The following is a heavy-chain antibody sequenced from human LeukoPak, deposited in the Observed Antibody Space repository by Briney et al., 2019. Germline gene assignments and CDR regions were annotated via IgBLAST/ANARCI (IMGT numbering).Heavy chain of an antibody. CDR2: IWYDGSNK. V-gene: IGHV3-33*01. CDR3: ARSPRVRGVIITGDAFDI. J-gene: IGHJ3*02. D-gene: IGHD3-10*01. CDR1: GFTFSSYG. Sequence: GGSLRLSCAASGFTFSSYGMHWVRQAPGKGLEGVAVIWYDGSNKYYADSVKGRFTISRDNSKNTLYLQMNSLRAEDTAVYYCARSPRVRGVIITGDAFDIWGQGTMVTVSS.